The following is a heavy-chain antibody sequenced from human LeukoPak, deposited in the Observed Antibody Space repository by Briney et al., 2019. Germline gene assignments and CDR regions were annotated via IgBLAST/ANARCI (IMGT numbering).Heavy chain of an antibody. CDR3: ARQPPQYYGMDV. CDR1: GGSFSNYY. V-gene: IGHV4-4*07. J-gene: IGHJ6*02. D-gene: IGHD1-14*01. CDR2: IYTSGST. Sequence: SETLSLTCTVSGGSFSNYYWSWIRQPAGKGLEWIGRIYTSGSTNYNPSVKSRVTTSVDTSNNQFSLKLTSVTAADTAVYCCARQPPQYYGMDVWGQGTTVTVSS.